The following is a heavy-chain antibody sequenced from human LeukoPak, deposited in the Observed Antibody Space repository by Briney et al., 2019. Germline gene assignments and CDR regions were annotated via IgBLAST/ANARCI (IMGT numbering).Heavy chain of an antibody. J-gene: IGHJ4*02. CDR2: ISSSSSTI. CDR3: ARGAYYYED. V-gene: IGHV3-48*01. D-gene: IGHD3-22*01. CDR1: GFTFSSHS. Sequence: GGSLRFSCAASGFTFSSHSMNWVRQAPGKGLEWVSYISSSSSTIYYADSVKGRFTISRDNAKNSLYLQMNSLRAEDTAVYYCARGAYYYEDWGQGTLVTVSS.